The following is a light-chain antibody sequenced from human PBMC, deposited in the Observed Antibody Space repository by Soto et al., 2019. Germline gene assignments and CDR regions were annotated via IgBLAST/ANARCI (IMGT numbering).Light chain of an antibody. J-gene: IGLJ1*01. Sequence: QSALTQPRSVSESPGQSVTVSCIGTSSDVGDYNSVSWYQQHPGKAPKLMIYDVSKRPSGVPDRFSGSKSGNTASLTISGLQAEDEADYYCCSYVGGYSYVFGIGTKLTVL. CDR1: SSDVGDYNS. CDR2: DVS. CDR3: CSYVGGYSYV. V-gene: IGLV2-11*01.